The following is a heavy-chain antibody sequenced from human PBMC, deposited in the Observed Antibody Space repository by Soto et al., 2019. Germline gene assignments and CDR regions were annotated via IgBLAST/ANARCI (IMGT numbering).Heavy chain of an antibody. CDR3: ARDPQTYYYDSSGSAVDY. J-gene: IGHJ4*02. D-gene: IGHD3-22*01. CDR2: IWYDGSNK. CDR1: GFTFSSYV. V-gene: IGHV3-33*08. Sequence: GGSLRLFCAGSGFTFSSYVITWVRQAPGKGLEWVAVIWYDGSNKYYADSVKGRFTISRDNSKNTLYLQMNSLRAEDTAVYYCARDPQTYYYDSSGSAVDYWGQGTLVTVSS.